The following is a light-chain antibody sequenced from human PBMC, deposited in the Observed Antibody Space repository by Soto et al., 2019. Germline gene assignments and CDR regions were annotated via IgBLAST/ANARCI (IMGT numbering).Light chain of an antibody. Sequence: DIQLTQSPSNLSASVGDSITITCRASQKINNFLNWYQHKPGKAPKLLIFLASTLESGVPSRFGGTGSGTDFMLSISSLQPEDSATYYCQQSLGNPRTFGGGTKVEI. V-gene: IGKV1-39*01. CDR2: LAS. J-gene: IGKJ4*01. CDR1: QKINNF. CDR3: QQSLGNPRT.